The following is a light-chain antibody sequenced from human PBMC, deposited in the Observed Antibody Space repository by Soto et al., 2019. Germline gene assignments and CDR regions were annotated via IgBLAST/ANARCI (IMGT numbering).Light chain of an antibody. J-gene: IGKJ3*01. V-gene: IGKV3-20*01. CDR2: AAS. CDR1: HTISTNY. CDR3: QQYSSSPRT. Sequence: EVLLTQSPATLSLSPGERATLSCRTSHTISTNYLAWYQQKPGQAPRLLIQAASTRATGIPDRFSGSGSGTDFTLTISRLEPEDFGVYYCQQYSSSPRTFGPGTRVDI.